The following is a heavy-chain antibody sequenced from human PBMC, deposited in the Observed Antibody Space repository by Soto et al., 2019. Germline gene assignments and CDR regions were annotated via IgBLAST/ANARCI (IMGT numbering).Heavy chain of an antibody. CDR2: INHSGST. CDR3: ARGPVYVREHKNNWFDP. J-gene: IGHJ5*02. Sequence: SETLSLTCAVYGGSFSGYYWSWIRQPPGKGLEWIGEINHSGSTNYNPSLKSRVTISVDTSKNQFSLKLSSVTAADTAVYYCARGPVYVREHKNNWFDPWGQGTLVTVSS. CDR1: GGSFSGYY. V-gene: IGHV4-34*01. D-gene: IGHD3-10*02.